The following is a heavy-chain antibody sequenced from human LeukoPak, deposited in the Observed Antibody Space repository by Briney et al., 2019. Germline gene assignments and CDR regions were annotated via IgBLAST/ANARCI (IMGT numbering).Heavy chain of an antibody. CDR1: GFTFSSYA. D-gene: IGHD2-15*01. CDR3: ARDACSGGSCYPNY. J-gene: IGHJ4*02. V-gene: IGHV3-23*01. CDR2: ISGSGGST. Sequence: GGSLRLSCAASGFTFSSYAMHWVRQAPGKGLEWVSAISGSGGSTYYADSVKGRFTISRDNSKNTLYLQMNSLRAEDTAVYYCARDACSGGSCYPNYWGQGTLVTVSS.